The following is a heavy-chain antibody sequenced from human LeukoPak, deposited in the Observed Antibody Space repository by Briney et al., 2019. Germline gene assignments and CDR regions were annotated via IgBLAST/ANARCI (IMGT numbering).Heavy chain of an antibody. Sequence: ASVKVSCKASGYTFTGYYMHWVRQAPGQGLEWMGWINPNSGGTNYAQKFQGRVTMTRDTSISTAYMELSRLRSDDTAVYYCARPSLDYDFWSGYYDWFDPWGQGTLVTVSS. CDR1: GYTFTGYY. V-gene: IGHV1-2*02. CDR2: INPNSGGT. D-gene: IGHD3-3*01. J-gene: IGHJ5*02. CDR3: ARPSLDYDFWSGYYDWFDP.